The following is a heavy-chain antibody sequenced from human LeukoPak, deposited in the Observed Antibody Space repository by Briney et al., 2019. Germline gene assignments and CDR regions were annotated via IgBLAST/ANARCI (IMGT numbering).Heavy chain of an antibody. CDR3: ARDANIVVVPAASSYYYGMDV. CDR2: ISSSSSYI. CDR1: GFTFSSYS. J-gene: IGHJ6*02. D-gene: IGHD2-2*01. V-gene: IGHV3-21*01. Sequence: GGSPRLSCAASGFTFSSYSMNWVRQAPGKGLEWVSSISSSSSYIYYADSVKGRFTISRDDAKNSLYLQMNSLRAEDTAVYYCARDANIVVVPAASSYYYGMDVWGQGTTVTVSS.